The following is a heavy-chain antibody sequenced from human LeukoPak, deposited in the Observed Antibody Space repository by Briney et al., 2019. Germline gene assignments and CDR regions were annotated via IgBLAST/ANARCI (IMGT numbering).Heavy chain of an antibody. V-gene: IGHV4-34*01. CDR1: GGSFSGYY. Sequence: PSETLSLTCAVYGGSFSGYYWSWIRQPPGKGLEWIGEINHSGSTNYNPSFKSRVTIPVDTSKNQFSLKLSSVTAADTAVYYCARKATMITFGGVIAPNWFDPWGQGTLVTVSS. J-gene: IGHJ5*02. CDR3: ARKATMITFGGVIAPNWFDP. D-gene: IGHD3-16*02. CDR2: INHSGST.